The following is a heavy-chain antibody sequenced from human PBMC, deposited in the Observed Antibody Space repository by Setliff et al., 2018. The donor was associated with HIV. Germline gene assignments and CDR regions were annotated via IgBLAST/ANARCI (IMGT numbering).Heavy chain of an antibody. Sequence: SETLSLTCTVSGGSISSGGYYWSWIRQHPGKGLEWIGYIYYSGSTYYNPSLKSRVTISVDTSKNQFSLKLSSVTAADTAVYYCARDAMVVAARSYYMDVWGKGTTVTVS. V-gene: IGHV4-31*03. D-gene: IGHD2-15*01. J-gene: IGHJ6*03. CDR1: GGSISSGGYY. CDR3: ARDAMVVAARSYYMDV. CDR2: IYYSGST.